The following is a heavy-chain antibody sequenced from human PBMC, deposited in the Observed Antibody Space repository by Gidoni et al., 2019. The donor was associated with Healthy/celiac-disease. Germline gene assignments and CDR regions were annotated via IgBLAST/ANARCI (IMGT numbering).Heavy chain of an antibody. CDR3: ARHADGYGHGFDYYYYGMDV. CDR2: IYPGDSDT. CDR1: GNSFTSYW. Sequence: VPLVQSGAEVKKPGEPLKISCMGSGNSFTSYWIGWVRQMLWKGLECMGIIYPGDSDTRYSPSFQGQVTISADKSISTAYLQWSSLKASDTAMYYCARHADGYGHGFDYYYYGMDVWGQGTTVTVSS. D-gene: IGHD5-18*01. J-gene: IGHJ6*02. V-gene: IGHV5-51*01.